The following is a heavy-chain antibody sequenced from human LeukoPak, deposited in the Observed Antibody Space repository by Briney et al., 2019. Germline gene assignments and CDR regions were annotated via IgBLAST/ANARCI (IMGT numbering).Heavy chain of an antibody. J-gene: IGHJ6*03. CDR3: KGSSWYNYYYMDV. CDR1: GFTFSNYA. D-gene: IGHD6-13*01. V-gene: IGHV3-48*02. CDR2: ISSSSSTI. Sequence: GGSLRLSCAASGFTFSNYAMNWVRQAPGKGLEWVSYISSSSSTIYYADSMKGRFTISRDHAKNSLYLQMNSLRDEDTAVYYCKGSSWYNYYYMDVWGKGTTVTVSS.